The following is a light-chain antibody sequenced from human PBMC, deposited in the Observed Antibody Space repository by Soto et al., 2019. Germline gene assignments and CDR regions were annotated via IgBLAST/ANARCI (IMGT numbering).Light chain of an antibody. CDR3: QQYYSTLWT. J-gene: IGKJ1*01. CDR2: WAS. CDR1: QSVLYSSNNKNC. V-gene: IGKV4-1*01. Sequence: DIVMTQSPDSLAVSLGERATINCKSSQSVLYSSNNKNCLAWYQQKPGQPPKLLIYWASTRESGVPDRFSGSGSVTDFTLPISSLQAEDVAVYYCQQYYSTLWTFGQGTKVEIK.